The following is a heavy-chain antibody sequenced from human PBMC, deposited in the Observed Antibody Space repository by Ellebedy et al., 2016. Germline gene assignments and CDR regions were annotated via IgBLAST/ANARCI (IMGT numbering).Heavy chain of an antibody. D-gene: IGHD3-10*01. V-gene: IGHV3-11*05. J-gene: IGHJ4*02. Sequence: GGSLRLSXTASGFTFSDYYMSWVRQAPGKGLEWLSYISSSSTSTNYADSMKGRFTISRDNAKNSLYLQLNSLRAEDTAVYFCARVSTLVRGVMEGTFLDYWGQGTLVTVSS. CDR1: GFTFSDYY. CDR3: ARVSTLVRGVMEGTFLDY. CDR2: ISSSSTST.